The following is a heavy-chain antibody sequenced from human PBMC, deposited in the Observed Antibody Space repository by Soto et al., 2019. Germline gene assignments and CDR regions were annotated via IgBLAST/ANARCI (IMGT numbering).Heavy chain of an antibody. J-gene: IGHJ4*02. Sequence: QVQLVQSGDEVRRPGSSVRVSCKAAGGTFDTYAVSWVRQAPGQGLEWMGGIIPMFGTPYYAQRFQGRVTITADESTGTAYMELRSLRSEDTAVYFCARDRDFGNYFDSAYWGQGTLVTVSS. V-gene: IGHV1-69*01. D-gene: IGHD1-26*01. CDR1: GGTFDTYA. CDR2: IIPMFGTP. CDR3: ARDRDFGNYFDSAY.